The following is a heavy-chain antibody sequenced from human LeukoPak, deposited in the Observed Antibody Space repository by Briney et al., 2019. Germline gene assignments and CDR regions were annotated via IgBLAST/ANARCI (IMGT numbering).Heavy chain of an antibody. CDR3: ARKSQGALHY. D-gene: IGHD3-16*01. CDR1: GYTFTDYY. J-gene: IGHJ4*02. CDR2: VNPSSGGT. Sequence: ASVKVSCKASGYTFTDYYIHWVRQAPGQGLEWMGWVNPSSGGTRYLQKFQGRVTMTRDTSISTAYMELSRLTSEDTAVYYCARKSQGALHYWGQGALVTVSS. V-gene: IGHV1-2*02.